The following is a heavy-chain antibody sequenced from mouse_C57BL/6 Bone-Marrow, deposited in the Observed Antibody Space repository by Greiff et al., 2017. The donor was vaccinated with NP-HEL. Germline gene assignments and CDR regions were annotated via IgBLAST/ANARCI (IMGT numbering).Heavy chain of an antibody. CDR3: ARRSNSDYAMDY. CDR1: GYTFTTYP. J-gene: IGHJ4*01. D-gene: IGHD1-1*01. V-gene: IGHV1-47*01. Sequence: QVQLKESGAELVKPGASVKLSCTASGYTFTTYPIEWMKQSHGKCLEWIGNFHPYNDDTKYNEKFKGKATLTVEKSSSTVYLDLSGLTSDDTAVYDGARRSNSDYAMDYWGQGTSVTVSS. CDR2: FHPYNDDT.